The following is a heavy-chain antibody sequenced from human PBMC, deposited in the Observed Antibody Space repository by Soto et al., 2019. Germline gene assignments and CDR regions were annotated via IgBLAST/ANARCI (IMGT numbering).Heavy chain of an antibody. CDR3: AKDAVSYNGKWDWFDS. D-gene: IGHD1-26*01. Sequence: DVQLLESGGGLVQPGGSLTLSCAASRFTFSDFAMSWVRQAPGKGLEWVSSLGGGETDTYYADSVKGRFTISRDNSKNTLYLQMDSLRVKDTAIYYCAKDAVSYNGKWDWFDSWGQGTLVTVSS. J-gene: IGHJ5*01. CDR2: LGGGETDT. CDR1: RFTFSDFA. V-gene: IGHV3-23*01.